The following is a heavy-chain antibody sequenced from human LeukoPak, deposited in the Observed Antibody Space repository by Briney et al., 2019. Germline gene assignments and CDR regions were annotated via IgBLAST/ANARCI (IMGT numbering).Heavy chain of an antibody. Sequence: GGSLRLSRAASGFTFSSYAMSWVRQAPGKGLEWVANIKQDGSEKYYADSARGRFTISRDNGKKSLYLQMNSLRVEDTAVYYCAGERPSSSWYDFWGQGTLVTVSS. V-gene: IGHV3-7*01. J-gene: IGHJ5*01. CDR2: IKQDGSEK. D-gene: IGHD6-13*01. CDR1: GFTFSSYA. CDR3: AGERPSSSWYDF.